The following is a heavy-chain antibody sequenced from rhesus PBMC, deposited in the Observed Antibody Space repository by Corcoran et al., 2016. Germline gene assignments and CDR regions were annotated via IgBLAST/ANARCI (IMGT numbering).Heavy chain of an antibody. CDR2: ICSSSGNT. V-gene: IGHV4S12*01. CDR3: ATDRRHLSPNYFDY. J-gene: IGHJ4*01. CDR1: GGSIRGSYYY. Sequence: QVQLQESGPGLVKPLETLSLTCAVSGGSIRGSYYYWSWIRQPPGKGLEWVGGICSSSGNTYYNPSLRSRVTISKDTSKNQFSLKLSSVTAADTAVYYCATDRRHLSPNYFDYWGQGVLVTVSS. D-gene: IGHD6-25*01.